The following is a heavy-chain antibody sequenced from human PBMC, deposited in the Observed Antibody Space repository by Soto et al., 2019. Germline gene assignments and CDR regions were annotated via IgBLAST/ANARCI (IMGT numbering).Heavy chain of an antibody. J-gene: IGHJ5*02. Sequence: SGPTLVNPTQTLTLTCTFSGFSLSTSEVGVGWIRQPPGKALQWLALIYWDDDKRYSPSLKSRLTITKNTSKNQVVLTMTNMDPVDISSYYCAHAPGIAVTTNWFDPWGQGILVTVSS. D-gene: IGHD6-19*01. CDR3: AHAPGIAVTTNWFDP. CDR1: GFSLSTSEVG. V-gene: IGHV2-5*02. CDR2: IYWDDDK.